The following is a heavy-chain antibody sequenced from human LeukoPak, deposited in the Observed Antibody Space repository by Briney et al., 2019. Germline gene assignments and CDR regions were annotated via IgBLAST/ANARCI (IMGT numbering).Heavy chain of an antibody. CDR1: GFTFSSYS. Sequence: GGSLRLSCAASGFTFSSYSMNWARQAPGKGLEWVSSISSSSSYIYYADSVKGRFTISRDNAKNSLYLQMNSLRAEDTAVYYCARSSSSGWYYFDYWGQGTLVTVSS. CDR3: ARSSSSGWYYFDY. V-gene: IGHV3-21*01. J-gene: IGHJ4*02. D-gene: IGHD6-19*01. CDR2: ISSSSSYI.